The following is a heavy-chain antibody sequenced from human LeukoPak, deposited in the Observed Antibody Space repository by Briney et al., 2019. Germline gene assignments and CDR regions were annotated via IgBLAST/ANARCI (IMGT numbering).Heavy chain of an antibody. V-gene: IGHV1-2*02. CDR3: ARAGGLKLSYYYYGMDV. CDR2: INPNSGGT. J-gene: IGHJ6*02. D-gene: IGHD3-10*01. Sequence: ASVKVSCKASGYTFTGYYMHWVRQAPGQGLEWMGWINPNSGGTNYAQKFQGRVTMTRDTSISTAYMELSRLRSDDTAVYYCARAGGLKLSYYYYGMDVWGQGITVTVSS. CDR1: GYTFTGYY.